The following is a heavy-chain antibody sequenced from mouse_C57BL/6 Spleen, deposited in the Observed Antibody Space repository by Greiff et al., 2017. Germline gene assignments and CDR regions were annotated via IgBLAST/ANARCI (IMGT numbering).Heavy chain of an antibody. Sequence: QVQLQQPGAELVMPGASVKLSCKASGYTFTSYWMHWVKQRPGQGLEWIGEIDPSDSYTNYNQKFKGKSTLTVDKSSSTAYMQLSSLTSEDSAVYYCARPYYGSSYWYFDVWGTGNTVTVSS. D-gene: IGHD1-1*01. CDR2: IDPSDSYT. CDR3: ARPYYGSSYWYFDV. V-gene: IGHV1-69*01. J-gene: IGHJ1*03. CDR1: GYTFTSYW.